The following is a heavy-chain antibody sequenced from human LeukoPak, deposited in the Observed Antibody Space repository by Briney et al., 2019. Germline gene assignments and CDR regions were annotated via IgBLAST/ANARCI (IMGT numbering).Heavy chain of an antibody. CDR1: GGSFSGYY. CDR3: ARQDLRAYYYYYMDV. Sequence: SETLSLTCAVYGGSFSGYYWSWIRQPPGKGLEWIGEVNHSGSTNYNPSLKSRVTISVDTSKNQFSLKLSSVTAADTAVYYCARQDLRAYYYYYMDVWGKGTTDTISS. V-gene: IGHV4-34*01. J-gene: IGHJ6*03. CDR2: VNHSGST. D-gene: IGHD2-15*01.